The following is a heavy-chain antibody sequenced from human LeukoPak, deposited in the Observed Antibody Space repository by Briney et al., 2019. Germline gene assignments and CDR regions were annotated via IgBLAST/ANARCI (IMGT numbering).Heavy chain of an antibody. CDR1: GGSVSIYY. D-gene: IGHD1-14*01. V-gene: IGHV4-4*08. CDR2: IHISGRT. Sequence: PSETLSLTCSVSGGSVSIYYGICIRESPGKGLEWIVYIHISGRTNYNPSLKSRVTGFVDTSKNQVSLRLSYVTDADTDVYYCARHGTISSESYFDSWGQGALVPVSS. J-gene: IGHJ4*02. CDR3: ARHGTISSESYFDS.